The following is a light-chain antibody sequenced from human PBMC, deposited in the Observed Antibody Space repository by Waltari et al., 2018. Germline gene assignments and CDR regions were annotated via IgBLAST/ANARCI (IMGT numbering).Light chain of an antibody. CDR2: DVS. V-gene: IGLV2-14*03. Sequence: QSALTPPAPVPGSPGPAFTISSSGTSSDVGGYNYVSWYQQHPGKAPKLMIYDVSTRPSGVSNLFAGSKSGNTAPLTISGLQAEDEADYYCSSYTSSNTLGFGTGTKVTVL. CDR1: SSDVGGYNY. J-gene: IGLJ1*01. CDR3: SSYTSSNTLG.